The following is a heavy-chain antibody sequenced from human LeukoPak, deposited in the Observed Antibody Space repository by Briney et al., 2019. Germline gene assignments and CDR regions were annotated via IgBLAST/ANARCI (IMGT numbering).Heavy chain of an antibody. Sequence: PGGSLRLSCAASGFTFSSYVMSWVRQAPGKGLEGVSAISGSGGSTYYADSVKGRFTISRDNSKNTLYLQMNSLRAEDTAVYYRAKVYYYDSSGYYYYYYYMDVWGKGTTVTVSS. CDR2: ISGSGGST. CDR3: AKVYYYDSSGYYYYYYYMDV. V-gene: IGHV3-23*01. J-gene: IGHJ6*03. CDR1: GFTFSSYV. D-gene: IGHD3-22*01.